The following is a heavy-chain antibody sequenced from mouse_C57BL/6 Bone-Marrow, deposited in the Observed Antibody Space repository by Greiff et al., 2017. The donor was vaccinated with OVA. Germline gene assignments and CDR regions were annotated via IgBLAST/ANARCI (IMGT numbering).Heavy chain of an antibody. D-gene: IGHD2-5*01. CDR1: GYTFTSYW. Sequence: EVQLQQSGTVLARPGASVKMSCKTSGYTFTSYWMHWVKQRPGQGLEWIGAIYPGNSDTSYNQKFKGKAKLTAVTSASTAYMELSSLTNEDSAVYYCTRDYYSNYVPFDYWGQGTTLTVSS. CDR3: TRDYYSNYVPFDY. V-gene: IGHV1-5*01. CDR2: IYPGNSDT. J-gene: IGHJ2*01.